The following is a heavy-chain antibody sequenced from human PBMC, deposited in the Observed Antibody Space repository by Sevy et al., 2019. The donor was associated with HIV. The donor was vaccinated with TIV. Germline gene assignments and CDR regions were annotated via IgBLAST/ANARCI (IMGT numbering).Heavy chain of an antibody. D-gene: IGHD3-22*01. CDR1: EITFKNYA. Sequence: GGSLRLSCAASEITFKNYARNWVRQAPGKGLNWVSSIFGSGGTTYYADSVRGRFTISRDTSKNTLFLQMNSLRTEDTALYYCAGGRFDSSGSFDAFDIWGQGTMVTVSS. CDR3: AGGRFDSSGSFDAFDI. V-gene: IGHV3-23*01. CDR2: IFGSGGTT. J-gene: IGHJ3*02.